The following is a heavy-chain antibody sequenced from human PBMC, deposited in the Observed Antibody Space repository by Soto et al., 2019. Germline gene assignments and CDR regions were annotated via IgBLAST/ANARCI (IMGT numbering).Heavy chain of an antibody. Sequence: QVQLVESGGGVVQPGRSLRLSCAASGFTFSSYGMHWVRQAPGKVLEWVAVLSYDGRNKYYADSVKGRLTISRDNSKNTLYLQMNSLRGEDTAVYYCAKDNGSGCDWLRVGDASDIWGQGTMVTVSS. J-gene: IGHJ3*02. CDR2: LSYDGRNK. CDR3: AKDNGSGCDWLRVGDASDI. V-gene: IGHV3-30*18. D-gene: IGHD5-12*01. CDR1: GFTFSSYG.